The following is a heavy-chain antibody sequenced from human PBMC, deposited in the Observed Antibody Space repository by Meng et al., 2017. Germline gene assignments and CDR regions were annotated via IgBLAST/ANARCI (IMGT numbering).Heavy chain of an antibody. CDR2: ITKDGSRK. CDR3: ARDFDY. Sequence: QVQVVESGGDVVPPGRSLTLSCAASGFIFSNYEMHWVRQAPGKGLEWVACITKDGSRKYYLGSVRGRFTISRDNSKNTLYLEMNSLRSEDTALYYCARDFDYRGQGTLVTGSS. J-gene: IGHJ4*02. CDR1: GFIFSNYE. V-gene: IGHV3-30*16.